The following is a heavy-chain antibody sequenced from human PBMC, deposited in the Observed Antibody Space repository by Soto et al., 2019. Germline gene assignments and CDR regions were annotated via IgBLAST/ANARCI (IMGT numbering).Heavy chain of an antibody. V-gene: IGHV4-61*01. Sequence: SETLSLTCTVSGGIVNSDTHSWCWIRQTPGKRLEWIGFIYSGGSTKNPSLRSRVTMSVDTSKNQFSLKLRSVIVADTAVYHCERFWCACSAATRSARADCWGQGMPVTGSS. CDR2: IYSGGST. CDR1: GGIVNSDTHS. J-gene: IGHJ4*03. CDR3: ERFWCACSAATRSARADC. D-gene: IGHD3-3*01.